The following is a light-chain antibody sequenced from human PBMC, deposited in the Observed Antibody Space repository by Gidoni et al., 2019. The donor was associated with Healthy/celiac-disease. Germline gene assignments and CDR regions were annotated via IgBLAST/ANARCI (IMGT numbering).Light chain of an antibody. CDR3: QAWDSSTVV. CDR1: KLGDKY. V-gene: IGLV3-1*01. J-gene: IGLJ2*01. Sequence: SYELTQPPSVSVSPGQTASIPGSGDKLGDKYACWYQQKPGQSPVLVIYQDSKRPSGNPERFSGSNSGNTATLTISGTQAMDEADYYCQAWDSSTVVFGGGTKLTVL. CDR2: QDS.